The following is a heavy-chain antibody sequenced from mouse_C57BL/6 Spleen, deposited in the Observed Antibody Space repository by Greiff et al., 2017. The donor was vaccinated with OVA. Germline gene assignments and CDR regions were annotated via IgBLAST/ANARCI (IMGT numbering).Heavy chain of an antibody. J-gene: IGHJ2*01. CDR3: ARSTAQANFDY. Sequence: QVQLKESGPELVKPGASVKISCKASGYAFSSSWMNWVKQRPGKGLEWIGRIYPGDGDTNYNGKFKGKATLTADKSSSTAYMQLSSLTSEDSAVYFCARSTAQANFDYWGQGTTLTVSS. D-gene: IGHD3-2*02. CDR1: GYAFSSSW. V-gene: IGHV1-82*01. CDR2: IYPGDGDT.